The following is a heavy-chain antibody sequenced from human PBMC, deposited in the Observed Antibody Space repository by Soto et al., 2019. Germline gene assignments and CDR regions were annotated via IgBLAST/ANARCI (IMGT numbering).Heavy chain of an antibody. Sequence: EVQLVESGGGLVQPGGSLRLSCAASGFTFGSYWMSWVRQAPGKGLEWVATIKYDGSEKKYVDSVKGRFTTSRDNAKNLPDPAKDRPGVGDPASYYCAINLGNGSGHSVNPYLDSWGHGTQVPGSP. CDR2: IKYDGSEK. J-gene: IGHJ4*01. CDR3: AINLGNGSGHSVNPYLDS. CDR1: GFTFGSYW. D-gene: IGHD3-10*01. V-gene: IGHV3-7*01.